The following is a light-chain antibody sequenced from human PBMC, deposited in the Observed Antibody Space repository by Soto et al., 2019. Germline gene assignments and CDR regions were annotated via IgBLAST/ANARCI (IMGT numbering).Light chain of an antibody. CDR2: GAS. Sequence: EIVLTQSPGTLSLSPGERATLSCRASQSVSNTNLAWYQQKPGQAPRLLIYGASSRATGIPDRFSGSGSGPDFTLTMSRLEPEDFAVYYCQQYGSAPRTFGQGTKVEIK. J-gene: IGKJ1*01. V-gene: IGKV3-20*01. CDR1: QSVSNTN. CDR3: QQYGSAPRT.